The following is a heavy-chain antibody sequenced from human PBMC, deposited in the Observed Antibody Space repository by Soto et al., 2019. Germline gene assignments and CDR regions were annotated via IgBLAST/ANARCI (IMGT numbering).Heavy chain of an antibody. J-gene: IGHJ5*02. CDR3: ARERDGHNPNWFDL. CDR1: GFTVSSNY. Sequence: VQVVETGGGLIQPGGSLRLSCAVSGFTVSSNYMSWVRQPPGKGPEWVSDIYSGGSTYYADSVKGRFTISRDNSKNTLYLQMNSLRAEYTAGYYCARERDGHNPNWFDLWGQGTLVTVSS. D-gene: IGHD2-8*01. CDR2: IYSGGST. V-gene: IGHV3-53*02.